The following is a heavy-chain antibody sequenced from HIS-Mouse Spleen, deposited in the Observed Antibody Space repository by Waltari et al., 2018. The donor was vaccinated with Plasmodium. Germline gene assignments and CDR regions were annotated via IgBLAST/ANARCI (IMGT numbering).Heavy chain of an antibody. CDR1: GGSFSGYY. J-gene: IGHJ4*02. D-gene: IGHD4-17*01. V-gene: IGHV4-34*01. CDR2: INQSGST. Sequence: QVQLQQWGAGLLKPSETLSLTCAVYGGSFSGYYWSWIRQPPGKGLEWIGEINQSGSTNYKPSLKSRVTISVDTSKNQFSLKLSSVTAADTAVYYCARTGDYGGNSWGQGTLVTVSS. CDR3: ARTGDYGGNS.